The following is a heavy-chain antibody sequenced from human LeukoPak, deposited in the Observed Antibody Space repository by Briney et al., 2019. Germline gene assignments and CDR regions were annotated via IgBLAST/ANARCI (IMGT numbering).Heavy chain of an antibody. Sequence: GRSLRLSCAPSGFTFSSYGMHWVRQAPGKGLEWVAVISYDGSNKYYADPVKGRFTISRDNSKNTLYLQMNSLRAEDTAVYYCAKDSPQWLAHFDYWGQGTLVTVSS. D-gene: IGHD6-19*01. CDR3: AKDSPQWLAHFDY. V-gene: IGHV3-30*18. CDR1: GFTFSSYG. J-gene: IGHJ4*02. CDR2: ISYDGSNK.